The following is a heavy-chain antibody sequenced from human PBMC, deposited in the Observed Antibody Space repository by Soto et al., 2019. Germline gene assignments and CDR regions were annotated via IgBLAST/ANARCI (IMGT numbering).Heavy chain of an antibody. CDR2: IHYSGTT. D-gene: IGHD2-8*01. J-gene: IGHJ4*02. CDR3: ARYNSYAIDY. Sequence: PSETLSLTCTVSGTSISSYYWSWIRQPPGKGLEWIANIHYSGTTNYNPSPASRVTISVDTSKNQFSLKMTSVTAADRAIYFCARYNSYAIDYWGRGTLVTVSS. V-gene: IGHV4-59*01. CDR1: GTSISSYY.